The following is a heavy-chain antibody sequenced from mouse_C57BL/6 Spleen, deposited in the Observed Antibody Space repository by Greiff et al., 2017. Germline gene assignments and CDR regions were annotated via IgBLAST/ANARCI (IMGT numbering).Heavy chain of an antibody. J-gene: IGHJ4*01. Sequence: EVQGVESGGGLVQPGGSLSFSCAASGFTFTDYYMSWVRQPPGKALEWLGFIRNKANGDTTEYSVSVKGRFTISRDNSQSILYLQMNALRAEDSATYYCARSIYYDYLKAMYYWGQGTSVTFSS. V-gene: IGHV7-3*01. CDR2: IRNKANGDTT. CDR1: GFTFTDYY. CDR3: ARSIYYDYLKAMYY. D-gene: IGHD2-4*01.